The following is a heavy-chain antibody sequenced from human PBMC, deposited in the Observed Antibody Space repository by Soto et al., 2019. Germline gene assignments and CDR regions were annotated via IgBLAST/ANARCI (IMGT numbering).Heavy chain of an antibody. J-gene: IGHJ4*02. CDR1: GFTFSSYG. V-gene: IGHV3-33*01. CDR2: IWNDGSEK. D-gene: IGHD5-12*01. CDR3: XRDTQGRGYDIDY. Sequence: QVQLVESGGGVVQPGRSLRLSCAASGFTFSSYGMHWVRQAPGKGLEWVAVIWNDGSEKYHADSVKGRFTISRDNSKXXXXXXXXXXXXXDXXXXXXXRDTQGRGYDIDYWGQGTLVTVSS.